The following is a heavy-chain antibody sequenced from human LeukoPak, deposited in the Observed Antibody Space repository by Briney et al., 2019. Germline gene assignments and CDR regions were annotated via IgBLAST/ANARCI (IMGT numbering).Heavy chain of an antibody. CDR1: GFTFSNAW. CDR2: IKRMVDGGTT. D-gene: IGHD3-16*01. J-gene: IGHJ4*02. CDR3: IEESWELCF. V-gene: IGHV3-15*01. Sequence: GGSLRLSCAASGFTFSNAWMSWVRLAPGKGLEWVGRIKRMVDGGTTDYAAPVKGRFTISRDDSENTLDLQMNSLKNEDSGEYYCIEESWELCFWGQGTLVTVSS.